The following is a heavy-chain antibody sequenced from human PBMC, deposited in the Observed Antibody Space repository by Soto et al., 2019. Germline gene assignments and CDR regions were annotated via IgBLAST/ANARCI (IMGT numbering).Heavy chain of an antibody. CDR1: GFTFSSYG. J-gene: IGHJ4*02. CDR2: ISYDGSNK. D-gene: IGHD2-2*01. V-gene: IGHV3-30*18. Sequence: GGSLRLSCAASGFTFSSYGMHWVRQAPGKGLEWVAVISYDGSNKYYADSVKGRFTISRDNSKNTLYLQMNSLRAEDTAVYYCAKGLRIVVVPAAIFFDYWGQGTLVTVSS. CDR3: AKGLRIVVVPAAIFFDY.